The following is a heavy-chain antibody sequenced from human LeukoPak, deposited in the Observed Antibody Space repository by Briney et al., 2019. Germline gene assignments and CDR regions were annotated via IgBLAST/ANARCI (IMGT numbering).Heavy chain of an antibody. CDR2: IIPIFGTA. Sequence: ASVKVSCKASGYTFTSYDISWVRQAPGQGLEWMGGIIPIFGTANYAQKFQGRVTITADESTSTAYMELSSLRSEDTAVYYCARDYYGSGSYFRPPDYWGQGTLVTVSS. CDR1: GYTFTSYD. CDR3: ARDYYGSGSYFRPPDY. D-gene: IGHD3-10*01. V-gene: IGHV1-69*13. J-gene: IGHJ4*02.